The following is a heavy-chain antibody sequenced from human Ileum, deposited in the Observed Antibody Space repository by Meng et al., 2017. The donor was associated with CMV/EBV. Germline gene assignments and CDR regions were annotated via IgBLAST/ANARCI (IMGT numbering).Heavy chain of an antibody. CDR1: GLTFCSCV. CDR3: SSLGDY. Sequence: QVQLVESVVGVAHAGGSLCLSCAVSGLTFCSCVMHWVRQAPGKGLEWVAFVRSDESNKYYTGSVKGRFTISKDNSENTLFLQMNSLRADDTAVYYCSSLGDYWGQGTLVTVSS. D-gene: IGHD3-16*01. J-gene: IGHJ4*02. V-gene: IGHV3-30*02. CDR2: VRSDESNK.